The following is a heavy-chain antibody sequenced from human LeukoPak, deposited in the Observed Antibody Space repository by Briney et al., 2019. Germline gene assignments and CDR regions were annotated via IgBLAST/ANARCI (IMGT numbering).Heavy chain of an antibody. CDR1: GYSISSGYY. D-gene: IGHD2-21*01. CDR2: IYHSGST. J-gene: IGHJ5*02. V-gene: IGHV4-38-2*02. Sequence: SETLSLTCTVSGYSISSGYYWGWIRPPPGKGVEWIGSIYHSGSTYYNPSLKSRVTISVDTSKNQFSLKLSSVTAADTAVYYCARSGDLGFDPWGQGTLVTVSS. CDR3: ARSGDLGFDP.